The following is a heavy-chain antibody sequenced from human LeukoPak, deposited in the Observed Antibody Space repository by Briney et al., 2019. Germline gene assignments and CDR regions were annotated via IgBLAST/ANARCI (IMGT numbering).Heavy chain of an antibody. D-gene: IGHD3-22*01. CDR3: AKGGYYDSSGYYYVY. V-gene: IGHV3-23*01. CDR1: GFTFSSYA. CDR2: ISGSGGST. Sequence: GGSLRLSCAASGFTFSSYAMSWVRQAPGKGLEWVSAISGSGGSTYYADSVKGRFTISRDNSKNTLYLQMNSLRAEDTAVYYCAKGGYYDSSGYYYVYWGQGTLVTVSS. J-gene: IGHJ4*02.